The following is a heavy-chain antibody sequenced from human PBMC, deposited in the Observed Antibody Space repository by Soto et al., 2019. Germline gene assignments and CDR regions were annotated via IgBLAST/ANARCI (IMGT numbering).Heavy chain of an antibody. Sequence: SETLSLTCAVYGGSFSGDYWSWIRQPPGKGLEWIGEINHSGSTNYNPSLKSRVTISVDTSKNQFSLKLSSVTAADTAVYYCAREPDYYDISRPHRLFDYCCPATLGTVSS. CDR3: AREPDYYDISRPHRLFDY. J-gene: IGHJ4*02. D-gene: IGHD3-22*01. CDR1: GGSFSGDY. CDR2: INHSGST. V-gene: IGHV4-34*01.